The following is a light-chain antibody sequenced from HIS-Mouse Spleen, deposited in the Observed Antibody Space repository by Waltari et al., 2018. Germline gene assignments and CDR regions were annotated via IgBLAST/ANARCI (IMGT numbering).Light chain of an antibody. CDR2: AAS. CDR1: QGISSY. J-gene: IGKJ3*01. Sequence: AIRMTQSPSSLSASTGDRVTITCRASQGISSYLAWYQQKPGKAPKLLIYAASTLQSGVPSRFSGSGSGTDFTRTISCLQSEDFATYYCQQYYSYPGFTFGPGTKVDIK. V-gene: IGKV1-8*01. CDR3: QQYYSYPGFT.